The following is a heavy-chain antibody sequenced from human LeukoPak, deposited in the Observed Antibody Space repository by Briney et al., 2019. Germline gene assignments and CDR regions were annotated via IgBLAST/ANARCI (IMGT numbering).Heavy chain of an antibody. J-gene: IGHJ4*02. Sequence: GASVKVSSKASRYTFTGYYMHWIRQAPGQGLEWMGWINPNSGGTNFAQNFQGRVTMTRDTSISTAYMELSRLRSDDTAVYYCANIAAAGTDFDYWGQGTLVTVSS. D-gene: IGHD6-13*01. CDR1: RYTFTGYY. V-gene: IGHV1-2*02. CDR2: INPNSGGT. CDR3: ANIAAAGTDFDY.